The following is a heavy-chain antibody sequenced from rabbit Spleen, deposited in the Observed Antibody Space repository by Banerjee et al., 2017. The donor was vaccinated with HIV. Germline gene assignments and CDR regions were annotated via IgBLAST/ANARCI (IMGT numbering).Heavy chain of an antibody. J-gene: IGHJ4*01. CDR1: GCSFSRGYY. CDR3: ARDVGSNDYLDVYFNS. Sequence: QSLEESGGDLVKSGASLTLTCTASGCSFSRGYYMCLVRQAPGKGLEWIACIYAGSSVASSYASWAKGRFPISKTSSTTMTIQMPSLTAADTATYFCARDVGSNDYLDVYFNSWGPGTLVTVS. D-gene: IGHD8-1*01. CDR2: IYAGSSVAS. V-gene: IGHV1S40*01.